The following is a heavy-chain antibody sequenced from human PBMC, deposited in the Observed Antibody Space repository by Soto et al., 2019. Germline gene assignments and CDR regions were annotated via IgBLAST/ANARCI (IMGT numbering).Heavy chain of an antibody. J-gene: IGHJ2*01. CDR1: GGSISTTGYY. V-gene: IGHV4-31*03. Sequence: QVQLQESGPGLVKPSQTLSLTCIVSGGSISTTGYYWSWIRQYPGKGLEWMGYIYHSGSTDYNPSLKSRVTMPVVTSNSHFSLKVNSVTAADTAVYYCANNLLGYCTSTSGNNCYFDFWGRGTMVTVSS. CDR2: IYHSGST. D-gene: IGHD2-2*02. CDR3: ANNLLGYCTSTSGNNCYFDF.